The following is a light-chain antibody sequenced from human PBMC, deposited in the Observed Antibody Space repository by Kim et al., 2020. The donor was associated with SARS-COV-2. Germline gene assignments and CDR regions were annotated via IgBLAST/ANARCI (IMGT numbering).Light chain of an antibody. CDR2: NSSDSRK. Sequence: LHSTLRRGMSFGSYRKFWYRKKPGSPPRSLLSNSSDSRKHQAFGVPSRFSGSKDASSNAGILVTSGLKSGEGADNYGMIWHSSAVVFGGGTQLTVL. CDR3: MIWHSSAVV. J-gene: IGLJ2*01. CDR1: RGMSFGSYR. V-gene: IGLV5-45*01.